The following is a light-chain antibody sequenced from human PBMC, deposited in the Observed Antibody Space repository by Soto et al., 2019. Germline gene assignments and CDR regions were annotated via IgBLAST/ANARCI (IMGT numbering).Light chain of an antibody. CDR3: SSYTISSRYV. J-gene: IGLJ1*01. CDR2: EVS. CDR1: SSDVGGYKY. V-gene: IGLV2-14*01. Sequence: QYAQSHPASVSWSPGQSITISCTGTSSDVGGYKYVSWYQQYPGKAPKLMIYEVSYRPSGVSNRFSGSKSGNTASLTISGLQAEEEADYYCSSYTISSRYVFGTGTKVTVL.